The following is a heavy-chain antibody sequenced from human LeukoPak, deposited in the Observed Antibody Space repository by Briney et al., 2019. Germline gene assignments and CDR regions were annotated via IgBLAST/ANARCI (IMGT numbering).Heavy chain of an antibody. V-gene: IGHV3-11*06. Sequence: GGSLRLSCAASGFTFSDYYMSWIRQAPGKGLEWVSYVSSSSSYTNCADSVKGRFTISRDNAKNSLYLQMNSLRAEDTAVYYCARDIFGSGSQEWFDPWGQGTLVTVSS. D-gene: IGHD3-10*01. CDR3: ARDIFGSGSQEWFDP. J-gene: IGHJ5*02. CDR1: GFTFSDYY. CDR2: VSSSSSYT.